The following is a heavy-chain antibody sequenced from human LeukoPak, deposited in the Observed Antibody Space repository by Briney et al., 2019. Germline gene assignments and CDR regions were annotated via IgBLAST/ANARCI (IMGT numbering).Heavy chain of an antibody. CDR3: AKDQSFYGDFPGGYDY. CDR2: ISGSGGST. Sequence: GGSLRLSCAASGFTFSSYWMHWVRQAPGKGLEWVSAISGSGGSTYYADSVKGRFTISRDNSKNTLYLQMNSLRAEDTAVYHCAKDQSFYGDFPGGYDYWGQGTLVTVSS. D-gene: IGHD4-17*01. CDR1: GFTFSSYW. V-gene: IGHV3-23*01. J-gene: IGHJ4*02.